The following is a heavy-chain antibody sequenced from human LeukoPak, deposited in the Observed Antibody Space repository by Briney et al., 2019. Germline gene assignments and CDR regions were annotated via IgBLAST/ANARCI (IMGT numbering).Heavy chain of an antibody. V-gene: IGHV4-59*12. CDR1: GGSISSYY. Sequence: SETLSLTCTVSGGSISSYYWSWIRQPPGKGLEWIGYIYYSGSTNYNPSLKSRVTISVDTSKDQFSLKLSSVTAADTAVYYCARDSPDAFDIWGQGTMVTVSS. CDR2: IYYSGST. CDR3: ARDSPDAFDI. J-gene: IGHJ3*02.